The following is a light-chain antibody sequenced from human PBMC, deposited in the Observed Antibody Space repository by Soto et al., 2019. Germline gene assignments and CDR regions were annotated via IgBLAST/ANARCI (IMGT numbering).Light chain of an antibody. CDR1: SSNIGAGYD. V-gene: IGLV1-40*01. J-gene: IGLJ1*01. CDR2: GNS. Sequence: QSVLTQPPSVSGALGQKVTISCTGSSSNIGAGYDVNWYHQLPGTAPKLLIHGNSNRPSGVPDRFSGSKSGTSASLAITGLQAEDEADYFCQSYDSSLSGYVFGTGTKVTVL. CDR3: QSYDSSLSGYV.